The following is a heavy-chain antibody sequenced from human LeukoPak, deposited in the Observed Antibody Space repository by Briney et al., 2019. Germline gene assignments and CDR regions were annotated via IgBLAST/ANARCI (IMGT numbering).Heavy chain of an antibody. CDR2: ISGSGGST. J-gene: IGHJ5*02. V-gene: IGHV3-23*01. CDR1: GSGFTFGNFA. Sequence: GGSLRLSCEVSGSGFTFGNFAMSWVRQAPGKGLEWVSAISGSGGSTYYADSVKGRFTISRDNSKNTLYLQMNSLRAEDTAVYYWAKGSGSGSYYLTWFDPWGQGTLVTVSS. D-gene: IGHD1-26*01. CDR3: AKGSGSGSYYLTWFDP.